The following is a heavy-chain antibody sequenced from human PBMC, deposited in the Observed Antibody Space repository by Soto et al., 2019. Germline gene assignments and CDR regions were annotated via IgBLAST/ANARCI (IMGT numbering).Heavy chain of an antibody. CDR1: GYTFTSYY. J-gene: IGHJ6*03. CDR2: INHSGGST. V-gene: IGHV1-46*03. D-gene: IGHD5-18*01. CDR3: AGGCGYSYGYYYYMDV. Sequence: QVQLVQSGAEVKKPGASVKVSCKASGYTFTSYYMHWVRQAPGQGLEWMGIINHSGGSTSYAQKFQGRVTIPRDTSKSTVYMELSSMRSEDTAVYYCAGGCGYSYGYYYYMDVWGKGTTVTVSS.